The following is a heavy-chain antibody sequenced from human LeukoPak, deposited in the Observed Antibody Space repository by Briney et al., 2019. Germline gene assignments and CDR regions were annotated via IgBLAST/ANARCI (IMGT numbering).Heavy chain of an antibody. V-gene: IGHV3-23*01. Sequence: GGSLRLYCRAFGFTFSNYAISGVPQAPGKGLEWVSAISGSGGNTYYADSVRGRFTISRDNSRNTLHLQMNRLRAEDTALYYCAKPYGTDCGGDCYFDYWGQGTLVSVSS. D-gene: IGHD2-21*02. J-gene: IGHJ4*02. CDR3: AKPYGTDCGGDCYFDY. CDR2: ISGSGGNT. CDR1: GFTFSNYA.